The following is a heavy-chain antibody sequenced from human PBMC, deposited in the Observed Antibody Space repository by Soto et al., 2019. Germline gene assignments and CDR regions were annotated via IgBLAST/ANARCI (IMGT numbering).Heavy chain of an antibody. CDR2: IYSGGST. CDR3: AREGGYSYGPGWFDP. Sequence: EVQLVESGGGLIQPGGSLRLSCAASGFTVSSNYMSWVRQAPGKGLEWVSVIYSGGSTYYADSVKGRFTISKDNSKNTLYLQMDSRRAEDTAVYYCAREGGYSYGPGWFDPWGQGTLVTVSS. CDR1: GFTVSSNY. J-gene: IGHJ5*02. V-gene: IGHV3-53*01. D-gene: IGHD5-18*01.